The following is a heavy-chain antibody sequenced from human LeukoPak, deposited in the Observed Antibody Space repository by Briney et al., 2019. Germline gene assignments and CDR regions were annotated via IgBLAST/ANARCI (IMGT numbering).Heavy chain of an antibody. CDR2: IYPGDSDT. CDR3: ARSGYCSTTSCPNYYYMDV. J-gene: IGHJ6*03. D-gene: IGHD2-2*01. CDR1: GFTFSSYW. Sequence: GGSLRLSCAASGFTFSSYWMNWVRQAPGRGLEWMGIIYPGDSDTRYSPSFQGQVTISADKSISTAYLQWSSLKASDTAMYYCARSGYCSTTSCPNYYYMDVWGIGTTVAVSS. V-gene: IGHV5-51*01.